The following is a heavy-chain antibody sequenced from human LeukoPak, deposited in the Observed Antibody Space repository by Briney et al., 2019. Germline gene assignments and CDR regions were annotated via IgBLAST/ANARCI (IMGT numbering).Heavy chain of an antibody. D-gene: IGHD6-19*01. V-gene: IGHV3-74*01. Sequence: SGGSLRLSCAASGFTFSKYWMHWVRQAPGKGLVWVSRINSDGSSTSYADSVKGRFTLSRDNAKNTLSLQMNSLRAEDTAVYYCARDPIVGSGWYNNWFDPWGQGTLVTVSS. CDR3: ARDPIVGSGWYNNWFDP. J-gene: IGHJ5*02. CDR1: GFTFSKYW. CDR2: INSDGSST.